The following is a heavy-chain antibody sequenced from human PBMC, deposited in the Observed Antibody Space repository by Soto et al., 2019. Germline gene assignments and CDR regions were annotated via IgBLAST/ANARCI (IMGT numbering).Heavy chain of an antibody. CDR1: GFTFSDYY. CDR2: LSSSGNTI. CDR3: AKISSVNYYDPVFS. Sequence: QVQLVESGGGLVQTSGSLRIACVASGFTFSDYYMSWVRQAPGKGLEWVSYLSSSGNTIYYADSVKGRFTISRDNAKNSVYLQRNSRRSEYTDLYFGAKISSVNYYDPVFSWGQGTLVTVPS. V-gene: IGHV3-11*01. J-gene: IGHJ4*02. D-gene: IGHD3-22*01.